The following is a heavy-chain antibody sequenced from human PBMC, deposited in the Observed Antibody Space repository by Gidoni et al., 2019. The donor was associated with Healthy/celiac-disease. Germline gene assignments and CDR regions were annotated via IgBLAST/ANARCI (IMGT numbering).Heavy chain of an antibody. CDR2: IYYSGST. CDR1: AGSITSGGYY. D-gene: IGHD2-2*02. CDR3: AREGRGVVPAAIGLFDP. V-gene: IGHV4-31*03. J-gene: IGHJ5*02. Sequence: QVQLQESGPGLVTPSQTLSLTCPVSAGSITSGGYYWSWIRQHPGKGLEWIGYIYYSGSTYYNPSLKSRVTISVDTSKNQFSLKLSSVTAAGTAVYYCAREGRGVVPAAIGLFDPWCQGTLVTVSS.